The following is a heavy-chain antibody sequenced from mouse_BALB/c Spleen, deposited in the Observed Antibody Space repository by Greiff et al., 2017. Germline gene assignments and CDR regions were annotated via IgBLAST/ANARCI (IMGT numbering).Heavy chain of an antibody. CDR3: ARHAPNWNYFDY. V-gene: IGHV5-12-2*01. J-gene: IGHJ2*01. CDR2: ISNGGGST. D-gene: IGHD4-1*01. Sequence: EVMLVESGGGLVQPGGSLKLSCAASGFTFSSYTMSWVRQTPEKRLEWVAYISNGGGSTYYPDTVTGRFTISRDNAKNTLYLQMSSLKSEDTAMYYCARHAPNWNYFDYWGQGTTLTVSS. CDR1: GFTFSSYT.